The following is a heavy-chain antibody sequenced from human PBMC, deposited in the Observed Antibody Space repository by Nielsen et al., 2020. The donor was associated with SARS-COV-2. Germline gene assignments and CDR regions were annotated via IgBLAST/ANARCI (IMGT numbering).Heavy chain of an antibody. D-gene: IGHD3-10*01. CDR1: GFTFSSYS. CDR2: ISSSSSYI. Sequence: GGSLRLSCAASGFTFSSYSMNWVRQAPGKGLEWVSSISSSSSYIYYADSVKGRFTISRDNAKNSLYLQMNSLRAEDTAVYYCVRVHGFPARFFDYWGQGTLVTVSS. V-gene: IGHV3-21*01. J-gene: IGHJ4*02. CDR3: VRVHGFPARFFDY.